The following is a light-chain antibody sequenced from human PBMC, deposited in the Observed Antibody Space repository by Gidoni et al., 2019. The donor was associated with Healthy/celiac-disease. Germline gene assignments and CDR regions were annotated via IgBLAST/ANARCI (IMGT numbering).Light chain of an antibody. CDR2: GAS. J-gene: IGKJ5*01. CDR1: PRVSSSY. CDR3: QQYGNSPIT. Sequence: EIVLKQSPGTLSLSPGERATLPCRASPRVSSSYLAWYQQNPGQAPRLLICGASSRATGIPDRFSGSGSVTDFTLTISRLEPEDFAVYYCQQYGNSPITFGQGTRLEIK. V-gene: IGKV3-20*01.